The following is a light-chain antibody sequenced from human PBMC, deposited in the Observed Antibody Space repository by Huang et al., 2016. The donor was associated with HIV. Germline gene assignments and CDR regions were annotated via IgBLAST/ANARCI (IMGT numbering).Light chain of an antibody. V-gene: IGKV3-20*01. CDR2: GTS. Sequence: DIVLTQSPGTLSLSPGERATLSCRASQSVSSSYLAWYRQKPGQAPRLLIYGTSSRATGIPDRFSGTGSGTDFTLTISRLESEDFAVYYCQQYGSSRTFGQGTKVEIK. CDR1: QSVSSSY. CDR3: QQYGSSRT. J-gene: IGKJ1*01.